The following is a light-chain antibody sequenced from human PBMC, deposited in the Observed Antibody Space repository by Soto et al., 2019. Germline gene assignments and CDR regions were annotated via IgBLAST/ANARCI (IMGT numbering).Light chain of an antibody. CDR1: RSNIAKNY. CDR2: NYN. J-gene: IGLJ3*02. CDR3: AALDDSLSGWV. V-gene: IGLV1-47*01. Sequence: QSVLTQPPSASGTPGQRVTISCSGSRSNIAKNYVYWFQQLPGTAPKLLIYNYNQRPSGVPDRFSASKSGTSASLAISGLRSEDEVDYYCAALDDSLSGWVFGGGTKLTVL.